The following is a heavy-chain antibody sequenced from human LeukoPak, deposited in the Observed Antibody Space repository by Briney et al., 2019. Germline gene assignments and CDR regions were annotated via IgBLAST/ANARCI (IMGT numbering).Heavy chain of an antibody. CDR2: IHASGPT. D-gene: IGHD6-6*01. J-gene: IGHJ4*02. Sequence: WEPLSLTCTVSGGCLSTYYWSWIRRPPGKGLEWIAYIHASGPTNYNPSLKSRITISVDTSKNQFSLKLSSVTAADTAVYYCARHDAGVAARPFDNWGQGTLVTVSS. CDR1: GGCLSTYY. V-gene: IGHV4-4*09. CDR3: ARHDAGVAARPFDN.